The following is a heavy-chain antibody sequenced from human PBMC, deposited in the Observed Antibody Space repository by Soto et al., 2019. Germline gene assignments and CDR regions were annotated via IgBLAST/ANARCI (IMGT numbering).Heavy chain of an antibody. CDR1: GGTFSSYA. CDR2: IIPIFGTA. CDR3: ARGTGTTHYYYGMDV. V-gene: IGHV1-69*01. D-gene: IGHD1-1*01. J-gene: IGHJ6*02. Sequence: SVKVSCQASGGTFSSYAISWVRQAPVQGLEWMGGIIPIFGTANYAQKFQGRVTITADESTSTAYMELSSLRSEDTAVYYCARGTGTTHYYYGMDVWGQGTTVTVSS.